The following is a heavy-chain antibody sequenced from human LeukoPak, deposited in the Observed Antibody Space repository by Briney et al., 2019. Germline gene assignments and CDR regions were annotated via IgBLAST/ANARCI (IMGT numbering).Heavy chain of an antibody. V-gene: IGHV3-21*01. CDR3: ARGGAARPDF. Sequence: GGSLRLACAASGFTFSAYNMNWVRRTPGKGLEWVSSITTSSSYMFYADSVRGRFTISRDNAKNSLYLQMNSLRVEDTAVYYCARGGAARPDFWGQGTLVTVSS. J-gene: IGHJ4*02. D-gene: IGHD6-6*01. CDR2: ITTSSSYM. CDR1: GFTFSAYN.